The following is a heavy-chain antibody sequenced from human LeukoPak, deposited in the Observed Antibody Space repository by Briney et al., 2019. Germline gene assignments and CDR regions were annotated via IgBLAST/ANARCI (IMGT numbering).Heavy chain of an antibody. J-gene: IGHJ4*02. CDR2: INPNSGGT. Sequence: GASVKVSCKASGYTFTGYYMHWVRQAPGQGLEWMGWINPNSGGTNYAQKFQGRVTMTRDTSISTAYMELSRLRSDDTAVYYCARDGDCSSTSCYSRWGFDYWGQGTLVTVSS. D-gene: IGHD2-2*01. CDR3: ARDGDCSSTSCYSRWGFDY. CDR1: GYTFTGYY. V-gene: IGHV1-2*02.